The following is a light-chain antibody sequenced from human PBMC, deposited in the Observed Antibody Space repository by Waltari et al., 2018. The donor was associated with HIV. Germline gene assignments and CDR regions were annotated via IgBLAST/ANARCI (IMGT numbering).Light chain of an antibody. CDR3: SSFAGNDFFV. CDR1: SNDIGLYNY. CDR2: EVS. J-gene: IGLJ2*01. V-gene: IGLV2-8*01. Sequence: QSALTQPPSASGSPGETVTLSCTGTSNDIGLYNYVSWFQQHPGKVPKLVMFEVSQRPSGVPDRFSGSKSGYTASLTVSGHQPDDEADYFCSSFAGNDFFVFGGGTRLTVL.